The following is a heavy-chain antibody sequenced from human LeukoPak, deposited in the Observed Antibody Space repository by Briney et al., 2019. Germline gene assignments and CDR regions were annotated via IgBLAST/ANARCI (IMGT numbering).Heavy chain of an antibody. V-gene: IGHV1-69*04. D-gene: IGHD6-6*01. J-gene: IGHJ4*02. Sequence: ASVKVSCKASGGTFSSYTISWVRQAPGQGLEWIGRIIPILGIANYAQKFQGRVTITADNSTSTAYMELSSLRSEDKAVYYCARDRSSFSFDYWGQGTLVTVSS. CDR3: ARDRSSFSFDY. CDR2: IIPILGIA. CDR1: GGTFSSYT.